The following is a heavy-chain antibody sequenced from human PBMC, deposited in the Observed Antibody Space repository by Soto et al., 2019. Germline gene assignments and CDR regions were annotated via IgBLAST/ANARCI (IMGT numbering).Heavy chain of an antibody. D-gene: IGHD4-17*01. CDR1: GFTLSSYV. J-gene: IGHJ4*01. CDR3: ARPTTVIYFDY. Sequence: EVQLLESGGGLVQPGGSLRLSCAASGFTLSSYVMSWVRQAPGKGLEWVSAISGSGGSTDYADSVKGRFTISRDNSKNTLYRQRNSLRAEDTAVYYCARPTTVIYFDYWGHGTLVTVSS. CDR2: ISGSGGST. V-gene: IGHV3-23*01.